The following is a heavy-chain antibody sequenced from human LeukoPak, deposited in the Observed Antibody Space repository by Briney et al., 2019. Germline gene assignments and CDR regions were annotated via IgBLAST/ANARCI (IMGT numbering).Heavy chain of an antibody. V-gene: IGHV3-23*01. CDR2: VSGNGGTT. D-gene: IGHD3-22*01. Sequence: PGGSLRLSCAASGFTLGSYAMSWVRQAPGKRLEWVSGVSGNGGTTYYADSVKGRFTISRDNSKNTVYLQMNSLRAEDTAVYYCAKHDGSYYYYGMDVWGQGTTVTVSS. CDR1: GFTLGSYA. CDR3: AKHDGSYYYYGMDV. J-gene: IGHJ6*02.